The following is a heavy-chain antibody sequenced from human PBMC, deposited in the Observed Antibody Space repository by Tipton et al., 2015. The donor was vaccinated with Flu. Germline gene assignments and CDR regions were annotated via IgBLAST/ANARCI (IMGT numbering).Heavy chain of an antibody. CDR1: GFTFSSYW. J-gene: IGHJ6*02. CDR2: IKQDGSEK. D-gene: IGHD3-10*01. V-gene: IGHV3-7*01. CDR3: ARDRRMYYDGSGSYRGAYYYGRDV. Sequence: SLRLSCAASGFTFSSYWMSWVRQAPGKGLEWVANIKQDGSEKYYVDSAKGRFTISRDNAKNSLYLQMNSLRAEDTAVYYCARDRRMYYDGSGSYRGAYYYGRDVWGQETTVTVSS.